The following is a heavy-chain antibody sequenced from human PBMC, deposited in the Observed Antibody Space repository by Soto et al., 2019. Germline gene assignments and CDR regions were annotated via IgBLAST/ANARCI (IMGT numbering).Heavy chain of an antibody. J-gene: IGHJ6*02. Sequence: GGSLRLSCAASGFTFSNAWMNWVRQAPGKGLEWVGRIKSKTDGGTTDYAAPVKGRFTISRDDSKNTLYLQMNSLKTEDTAVYYCTTEYYDFWSGYSPTYYGMDVWGQGTTVTVSS. V-gene: IGHV3-15*07. CDR1: GFTFSNAW. CDR2: IKSKTDGGTT. CDR3: TTEYYDFWSGYSPTYYGMDV. D-gene: IGHD3-3*01.